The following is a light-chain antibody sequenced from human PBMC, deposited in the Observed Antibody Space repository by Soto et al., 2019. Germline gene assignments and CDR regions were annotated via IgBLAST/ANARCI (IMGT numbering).Light chain of an antibody. Sequence: EIVLTQSPVTLSLSPGESATLSCRASQSVSRDLAWYQKKPGQAPRLLIYDASKRATGIPARFSGSGSGTDFTLTISSLEPEDFAVYYGQQRSNWPGAFGQGTTLEIK. CDR3: QQRSNWPGA. V-gene: IGKV3-11*01. J-gene: IGKJ2*01. CDR1: QSVSRD. CDR2: DAS.